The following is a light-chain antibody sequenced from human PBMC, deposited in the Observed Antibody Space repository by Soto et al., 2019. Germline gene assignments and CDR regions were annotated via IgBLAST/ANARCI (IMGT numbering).Light chain of an antibody. CDR2: DAS. V-gene: IGKV3-11*01. J-gene: IGKJ1*01. CDR1: QSVNSY. Sequence: EIVLTQSPATLSLSPGERVTLSCRASQSVNSYLAWFQQKPGQAPRLLIYDASNRATGIPARFSGSGSGTDFTLTISSLEPEDFAVYYCQQRSSWPRTFGQGTKVEF. CDR3: QQRSSWPRT.